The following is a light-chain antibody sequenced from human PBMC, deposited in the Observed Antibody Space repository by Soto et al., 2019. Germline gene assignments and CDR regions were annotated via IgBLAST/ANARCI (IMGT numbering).Light chain of an antibody. CDR3: TLFTTSSTYV. CDR2: EVN. Sequence: QSGLTQPASVSGSPGQSITISCTGTSSDIGAYNYVSWYQQYPGRAPKLMIYEVNNRPSGVSNRFSGSKSGNTASLTISGLQAEDEADYYCTLFTTSSTYVVGAGTKVTVL. V-gene: IGLV2-14*01. J-gene: IGLJ1*01. CDR1: SSDIGAYNY.